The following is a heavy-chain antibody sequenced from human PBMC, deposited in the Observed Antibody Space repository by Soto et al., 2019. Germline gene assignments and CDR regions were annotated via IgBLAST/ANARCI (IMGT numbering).Heavy chain of an antibody. CDR1: GFTFSGYY. Sequence: QVQLVESGGGLVKPGGSLRLSCAASGFTFSGYYMSWLRQAPGEGLEWVSYIRTSGSTIHYADSVKGRFTISRDNAKNSLYLQLTRLRAEDTAVYYCARDSGGRIRDVGFDYWGQGTLVTVSS. V-gene: IGHV3-11*01. CDR3: ARDSGGRIRDVGFDY. J-gene: IGHJ4*02. D-gene: IGHD3-10*01. CDR2: IRTSGSTI.